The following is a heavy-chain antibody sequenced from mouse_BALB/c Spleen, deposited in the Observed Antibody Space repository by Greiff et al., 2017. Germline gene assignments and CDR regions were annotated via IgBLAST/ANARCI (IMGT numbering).Heavy chain of an antibody. CDR3: ARTPLLYFDD. Sequence: EVKVVESGGGLVKPGGSLKLSCAASGFTFSSYAMSWVRQSPEKRLEWVAEISSGGSYTYYPDTVTGRFTISRDNAKNTLYLEMSSLRSEDTAMYYCARTPLLYFDDWGQGTTLTVSS. CDR1: GFTFSSYA. D-gene: IGHD1-1*01. J-gene: IGHJ2*01. V-gene: IGHV5-9-4*01. CDR2: ISSGGSYT.